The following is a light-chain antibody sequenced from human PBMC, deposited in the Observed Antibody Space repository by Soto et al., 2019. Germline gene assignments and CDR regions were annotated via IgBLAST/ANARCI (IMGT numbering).Light chain of an antibody. CDR1: QSISSY. Sequence: DIQMTQSPSSLSASVGDRVTITCRASQSISSYLNWYQQKPGKAPKLLIYDASSLESGVPSRFSGSGSGTEFTLTISSLQPDDFATYYCQHDNSYSEAFGHGTKVDIK. CDR2: DAS. V-gene: IGKV1-5*01. J-gene: IGKJ1*01. CDR3: QHDNSYSEA.